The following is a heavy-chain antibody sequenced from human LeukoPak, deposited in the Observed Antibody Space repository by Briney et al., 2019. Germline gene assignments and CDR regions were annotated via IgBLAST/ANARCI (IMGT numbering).Heavy chain of an antibody. V-gene: IGHV3-21*01. CDR2: ISSSSSYI. CDR3: ARAALEWLSLDY. Sequence: GGSLRLSCAASEFTFSSYSMNWVRQAPGKGLEWVSSISSSSSYIYYADSVKGRFTISRDNAKNSLYLQMNSLRAEDTAVYYCARAALEWLSLDYWGQGTLVTVSS. CDR1: EFTFSSYS. J-gene: IGHJ4*02. D-gene: IGHD3-3*01.